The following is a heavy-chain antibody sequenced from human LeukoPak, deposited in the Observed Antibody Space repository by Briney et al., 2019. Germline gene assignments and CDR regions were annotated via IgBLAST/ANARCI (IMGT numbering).Heavy chain of an antibody. CDR3: ARDPEGSYPYYLDY. J-gene: IGHJ4*02. Sequence: PSETLSLACTVSGGSIRSYYWSWIRQPPGKGLEWIAYIYYSGSTNYNPSLKSRVTISVDTSKNQFSLKLSSVTAADTAVYYCARDPEGSYPYYLDYWGQGTLVTVSS. V-gene: IGHV4-59*01. CDR1: GGSIRSYY. CDR2: IYYSGST. D-gene: IGHD3-16*02.